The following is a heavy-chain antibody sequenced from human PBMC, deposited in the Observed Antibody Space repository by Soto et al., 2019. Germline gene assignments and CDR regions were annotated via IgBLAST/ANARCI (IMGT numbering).Heavy chain of an antibody. CDR2: INPHGGST. J-gene: IGHJ4*02. CDR3: AFRRVAYADF. V-gene: IGHV1-46*01. Sequence: ASVKVSCKAPGDTFTSYYLNWVRQAPGQGLEWMGVINPHGGSTKYAQKFQGRITMTRDTSRSTVHMELNSLRAEDTAVYYCAFRRVAYADFWGQGTRVTVSS. CDR1: GDTFTSYY. D-gene: IGHD2-2*01.